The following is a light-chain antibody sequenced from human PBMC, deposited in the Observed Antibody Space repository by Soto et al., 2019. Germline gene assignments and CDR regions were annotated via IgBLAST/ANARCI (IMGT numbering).Light chain of an antibody. J-gene: IGLJ2*01. CDR3: CSYARSYTSHVV. CDR1: SSDVGGYNY. CDR2: DVS. Sequence: QSALTRPRSVSGSPGQSVTISCTGTSSDVGGYNYVSWYQQHPGKAPKLMIYDVSKRPSGVPDRFSGSKSGNTASLTISGLQAEDEADYYCCSYARSYTSHVVFGGGTKLTVL. V-gene: IGLV2-11*01.